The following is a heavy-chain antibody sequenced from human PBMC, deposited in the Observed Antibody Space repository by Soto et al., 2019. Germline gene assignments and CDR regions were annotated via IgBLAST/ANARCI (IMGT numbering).Heavy chain of an antibody. V-gene: IGHV1-2*02. CDR3: ARAADSGGYSFDY. J-gene: IGHJ4*02. CDR1: GYTFTGYY. D-gene: IGHD1-26*01. Sequence: ASVKVSCKASGYTFTGYYMHWVRQAPGQGLEWMGWINPNSGGTNYAQKFQGRVTMTRDTSISTAYMELSRLRSDDTAVYYCARAADSGGYSFDYWGQGTLVTVSS. CDR2: INPNSGGT.